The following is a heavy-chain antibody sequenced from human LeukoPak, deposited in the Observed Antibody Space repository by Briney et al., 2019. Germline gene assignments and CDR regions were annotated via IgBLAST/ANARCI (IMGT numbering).Heavy chain of an antibody. J-gene: IGHJ5*02. V-gene: IGHV4-38-2*02. CDR2: IYHSGST. CDR1: GYSISSGYY. Sequence: SETLSLTCTVSGYSISSGYYWGWIRQPPGKGLEWIVNIYHSGSTYYNPYLKGRVTMSLDTSKNHFSLSLNSVTAADTAVYFCAGGIGYATSPADHLGQGTLVIVSS. CDR3: AGGIGYATSPADH. D-gene: IGHD6-13*01.